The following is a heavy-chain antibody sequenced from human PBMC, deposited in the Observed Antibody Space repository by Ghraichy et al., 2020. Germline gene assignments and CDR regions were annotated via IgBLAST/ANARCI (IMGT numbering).Heavy chain of an antibody. V-gene: IGHV3-33*08. CDR1: GFTFSDYS. CDR2: IWLDGTNK. J-gene: IGHJ5*02. Sequence: GGSLRLSCAASGFTFSDYSMHWVRQAPGKGLEWVAVIWLDGTNKFYADSLKGRFTISRDNSKNTLYLQMNSLRAEDTAVYYCARERVPGAIWWLDPWGQGTLVIVAS. CDR3: ARERVPGAIWWLDP. D-gene: IGHD2-2*02.